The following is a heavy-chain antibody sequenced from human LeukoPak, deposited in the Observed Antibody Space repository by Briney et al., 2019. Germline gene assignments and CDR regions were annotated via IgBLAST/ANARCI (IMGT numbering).Heavy chain of an antibody. CDR1: GGSISSYY. Sequence: SETLSLTCTVSGGSISSYYWSWIRQPPGKGLEWIGYIYYSGSTNYNPSLKSRVTISVDTSKNQFSLKLSSVTAADTAVYYCASNVRGVDRSTWFDPWGQGTLVTVSS. CDR3: ASNVRGVDRSTWFDP. J-gene: IGHJ5*02. CDR2: IYYSGST. V-gene: IGHV4-59*01. D-gene: IGHD3-10*01.